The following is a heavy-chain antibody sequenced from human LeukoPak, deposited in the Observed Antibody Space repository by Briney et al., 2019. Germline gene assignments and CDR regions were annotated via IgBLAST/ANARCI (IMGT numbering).Heavy chain of an antibody. CDR1: GFSFSSYA. D-gene: IGHD2-21*01. V-gene: IGHV3-23*01. CDR3: AKELTERWVIDAFDI. CDR2: ISHSGSI. J-gene: IGHJ3*02. Sequence: GGSLRLSCAASGFSFSSYAMNWVRQAPGKGLEWVSSISHSGSISYGDSVKGRLTISRDNSKNTLYLQMSSLRAEDTAIYYCAKELTERWVIDAFDIWGQGTVVTVSS.